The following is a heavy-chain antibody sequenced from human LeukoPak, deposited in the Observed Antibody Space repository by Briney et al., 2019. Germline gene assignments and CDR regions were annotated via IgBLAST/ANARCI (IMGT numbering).Heavy chain of an antibody. CDR3: ARRAGAYSHPYDY. D-gene: IGHD4/OR15-4a*01. Sequence: PGGSLRLSCAASGFTLSNYGMSWVRQAPGKGLEWVSAISGGGGYTYYADSVKGRFTISRDNSKNTLYLQMNSLRAEDTAVYYCARRAGAYSHPYDYWGQGTLVTVSS. V-gene: IGHV3-23*01. J-gene: IGHJ4*02. CDR2: ISGGGGYT. CDR1: GFTLSNYG.